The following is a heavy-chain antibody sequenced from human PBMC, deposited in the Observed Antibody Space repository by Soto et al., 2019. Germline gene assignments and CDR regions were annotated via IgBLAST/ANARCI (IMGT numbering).Heavy chain of an antibody. V-gene: IGHV1-18*01. D-gene: IGHD3-22*01. CDR2: ISPYDGDT. CDR1: GYTFTSYG. J-gene: IGHJ6*02. CDR3: ARGGYYDSSGSRNYHYYGMNV. Sequence: ASVKVSCKASGYTFTSYGISWVRQAPGQGLEWLGWISPYDGDTKYAQILQGRVSMTTDTSTKTAYMEVRSLRSDDTAVYYCARGGYYDSSGSRNYHYYGMNVWGQGTTVTVSS.